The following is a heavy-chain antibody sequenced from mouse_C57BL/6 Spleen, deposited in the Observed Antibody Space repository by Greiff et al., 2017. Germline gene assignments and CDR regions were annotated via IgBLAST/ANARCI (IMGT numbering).Heavy chain of an antibody. CDR2: IYPGNGDS. D-gene: IGHD1-1*01. CDR3: ARGLRYYFDY. V-gene: IGHV1-12*01. J-gene: IGHJ2*01. CDR1: GYTFTSYN. Sequence: LQESGAELVRPGASVKMSCKASGYTFTSYNMHWVKQTPRQGLDWIGAIYPGNGDSSYNQKFKGKATLTVDKSSSTAYMQLSSLTSEDSAVYFCARGLRYYFDYWGQGTTLTVSS.